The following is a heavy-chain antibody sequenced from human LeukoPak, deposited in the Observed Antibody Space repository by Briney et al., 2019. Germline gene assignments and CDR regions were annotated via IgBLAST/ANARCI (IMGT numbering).Heavy chain of an antibody. Sequence: PGGSLRLSCAASGFTFRSYAMSWVRQAPGKGLEWVSTLSGSDSSTYYADSVKGRFTIFRDNSKNTLYLQMNSLRAEDTAVYYCAKGMVRRAAAVDYWGRGTLVTVSS. D-gene: IGHD2-2*01. J-gene: IGHJ4*02. CDR2: LSGSDSST. CDR3: AKGMVRRAAAVDY. CDR1: GFTFRSYA. V-gene: IGHV3-23*01.